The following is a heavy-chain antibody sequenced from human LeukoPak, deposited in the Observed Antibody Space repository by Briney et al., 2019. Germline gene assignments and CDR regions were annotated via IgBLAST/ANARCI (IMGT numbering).Heavy chain of an antibody. J-gene: IGHJ4*02. CDR2: ISSSGSTI. D-gene: IGHD2-2*01. CDR1: GFTLSDYY. CDR3: ARAPRAAAMDY. Sequence: GGSLRLSCAASGFTLSDYYMSWIRQAPGKGLEWVSYISSSGSTIYYADSVKGRFTISRDNAKNSLYLQMNSLRAEDTAVYYCARAPRAAAMDYWGQGTLVTVSS. V-gene: IGHV3-11*04.